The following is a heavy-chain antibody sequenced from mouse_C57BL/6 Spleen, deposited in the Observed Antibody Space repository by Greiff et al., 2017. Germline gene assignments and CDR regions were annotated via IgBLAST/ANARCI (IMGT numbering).Heavy chain of an antibody. CDR1: GYTFTSYW. CDR2: IHPNSGST. J-gene: IGHJ4*01. V-gene: IGHV1-64*01. Sequence: VQLQQPGAELVKPGASVKLSCKASGYTFTSYWMHWVKQRPGQGLEWIGMIHPNSGSTNYNEKFKSKATLTVDKSSSTAYMQLSSLTSEDSAVYYCAREGLDYAMDYWGQGTSVTVSS. CDR3: AREGLDYAMDY.